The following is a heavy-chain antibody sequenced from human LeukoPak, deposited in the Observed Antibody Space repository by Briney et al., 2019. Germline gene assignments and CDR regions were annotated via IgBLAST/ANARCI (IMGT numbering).Heavy chain of an antibody. D-gene: IGHD4-17*01. CDR2: IKQDGSGK. CDR1: GFTFSSYW. V-gene: IGHV3-7*01. CDR3: ARSPHGKHGDYSIDY. Sequence: GGSLRLSCAASGFTFSSYWMSWVRQAPGRGLEWVANIKQDGSGKYYVDSVKGRFTISRDNAKNSLYLQMNSLRAEDTAVYYCARSPHGKHGDYSIDYWGQGTLVTVSS. J-gene: IGHJ4*02.